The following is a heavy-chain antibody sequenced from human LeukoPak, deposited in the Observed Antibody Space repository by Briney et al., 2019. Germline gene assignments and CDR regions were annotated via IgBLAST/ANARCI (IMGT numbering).Heavy chain of an antibody. CDR3: ARGTYYYGSRSYYPNGGFDP. V-gene: IGHV4-59*08. D-gene: IGHD3-10*01. CDR2: IYYSGST. CDR1: GGSISTYY. J-gene: IGHJ5*02. Sequence: PSETLSLTCTVSGGSISTYYWSWIRQPPGRGLEWIGYIYYSGSTNYNPSLKSRVTISVETSKNQFSLKLRSVTAADTAVYYCARGTYYYGSRSYYPNGGFDPWGQGTLVTVSS.